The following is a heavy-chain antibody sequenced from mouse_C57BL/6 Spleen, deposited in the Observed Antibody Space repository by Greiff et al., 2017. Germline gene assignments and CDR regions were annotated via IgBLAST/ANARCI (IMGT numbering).Heavy chain of an antibody. CDR1: GFNIKGDY. D-gene: IGHD1-1*01. V-gene: IGHV14-4*01. J-gene: IGHJ1*03. CDR3: TNSEVANWYFDV. CDR2: IGPENGDT. Sequence: EVQLPQSGAELVRPGASVKLSCTASGFNIKGDYMTWVKQRPEQGLEWIGWIGPENGDTEYASTFQGKATITADTSSNTDYLQLSSLTSEDTAVYYCTNSEVANWYFDVWGTGTTVTVSS.